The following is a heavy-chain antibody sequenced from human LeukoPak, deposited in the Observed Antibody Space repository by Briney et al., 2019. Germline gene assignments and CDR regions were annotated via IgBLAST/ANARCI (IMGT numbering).Heavy chain of an antibody. J-gene: IGHJ5*02. D-gene: IGHD3-3*01. V-gene: IGHV4-34*01. CDR3: ARGDFWSGYDNWFDP. Sequence: SETLSLTCAVYGGSFSGYYWSWIRQPPGKGLEWIGEINHSGNTNYNPSLKSRVTISVDTSKNQFSLKLSSVTAADTAVYYCARGDFWSGYDNWFDPWGQGTLVTVPS. CDR2: INHSGNT. CDR1: GGSFSGYY.